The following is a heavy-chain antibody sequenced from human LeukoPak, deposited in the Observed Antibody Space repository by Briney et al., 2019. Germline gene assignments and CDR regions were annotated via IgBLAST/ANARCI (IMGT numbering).Heavy chain of an antibody. CDR3: ARSQQRLFDY. CDR1: GFTFSSYA. Sequence: GGSLRLSCAASGFTFSSYAMSWVRQAPGKGLEWVSVIYSGGSTYYADSVKGRFTISRDNSKNTLYLQMNSLRAEDTAVYYCARSQQRLFDYWGQGTLVTVSS. CDR2: IYSGGST. J-gene: IGHJ4*02. D-gene: IGHD6-25*01. V-gene: IGHV3-53*01.